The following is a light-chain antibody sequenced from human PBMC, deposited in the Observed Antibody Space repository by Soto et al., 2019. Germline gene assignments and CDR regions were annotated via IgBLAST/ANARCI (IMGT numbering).Light chain of an antibody. CDR2: EDN. V-gene: IGLV6-57*03. CDR3: QSYGSSPGAV. J-gene: IGLJ7*01. Sequence: NFMLTQPHSVSESLGKTETISCTRSSGSLASNYVQWYQQRPGSAPTTVMYEDNQRPSGVPDRFSGSIDSSSRSASLTISGLNTEDEAVYYCQSYGSSPGAVFGGRTQLTVL. CDR1: SGSLASNY.